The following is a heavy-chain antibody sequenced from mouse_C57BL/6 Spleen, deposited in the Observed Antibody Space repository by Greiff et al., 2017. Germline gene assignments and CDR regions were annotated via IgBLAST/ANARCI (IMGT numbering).Heavy chain of an antibody. CDR1: GYTFTTYP. CDR2: FHPYNDDT. J-gene: IGHJ4*01. V-gene: IGHV1-47*01. D-gene: IGHD1-1*01. CDR3: ARRNYGSPYAMDY. Sequence: VQLQQSGAELVKPGASVKMSCKASGYTFTTYPIEWMKQNHGKSLEWIGNFHPYNDDTKYNEKFKGKAALTVEKSSSTVYLELSRLTSDDSAVYYCARRNYGSPYAMDYWGQGTSVTVSS.